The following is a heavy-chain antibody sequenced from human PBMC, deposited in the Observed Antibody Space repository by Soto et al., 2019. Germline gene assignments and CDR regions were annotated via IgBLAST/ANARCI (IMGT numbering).Heavy chain of an antibody. CDR2: IWYDGSNK. V-gene: IGHV3-33*03. CDR3: ARYHGTLDC. D-gene: IGHD1-1*01. J-gene: IGHJ4*02. CDR1: GFTFSSYG. Sequence: QVQLVESGGGVVQPGRSLRLSYAASGFTFSSYGMHWVRQAPGKGLEWVAVIWYDGSNKYYADSVKGRFTISRDNSKNTLYLQMNSLRAEDTAVYHCARYHGTLDCWGQGTLVTVSS.